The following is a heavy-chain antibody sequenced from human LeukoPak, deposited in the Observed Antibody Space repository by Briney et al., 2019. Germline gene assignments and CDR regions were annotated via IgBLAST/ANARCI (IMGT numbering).Heavy chain of an antibody. J-gene: IGHJ4*02. Sequence: SETLSLTCTVSGGSISSSTYYWGWIRQSPGKGLEWIGSISYTGTTYYKSSLKSRVTISVDTSKNQFSLNLSSVTAADTDVYYCARQKGGVAGLKYYFDYWGQGTLVTVSS. D-gene: IGHD6-19*01. CDR3: ARQKGGVAGLKYYFDY. CDR2: ISYTGTT. CDR1: GGSISSSTYY. V-gene: IGHV4-39*01.